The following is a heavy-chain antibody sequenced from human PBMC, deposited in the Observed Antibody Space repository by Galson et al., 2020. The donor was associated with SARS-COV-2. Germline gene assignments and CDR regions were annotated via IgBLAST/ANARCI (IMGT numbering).Heavy chain of an antibody. D-gene: IGHD1-1*01. CDR1: RFTFSSYA. CDR3: AKNGLGVRMRQGTLPYYYYAMDV. V-gene: IGHV3-23*01. CDR2: ISDSGGST. Sequence: GGSLRLSCAASRFTFSSYAMSWVRQAPGKGLEWVSAISDSGGSTYYADSVKGRFTISRDNSKNTLYLQMNSLRAEDTAVYYCAKNGLGVRMRQGTLPYYYYAMDVWGQGTTVTVSS. J-gene: IGHJ6*02.